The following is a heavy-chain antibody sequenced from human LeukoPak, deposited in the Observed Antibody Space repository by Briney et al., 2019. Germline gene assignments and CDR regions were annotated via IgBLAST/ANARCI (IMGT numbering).Heavy chain of an antibody. J-gene: IGHJ6*02. D-gene: IGHD3-3*01. V-gene: IGHV1-69*13. CDR1: GGTFSSYA. Sequence: GASVKVSCKASGGTFSSYAISWVRQAPGQGLEWMGGIIPIFGTANYAQKLQGRVTITADESTSTAYMELSSLRSEDTAVYYCAGPGRGYDFWSGGNYYYYGMDVWGQGTTVTVSS. CDR3: AGPGRGYDFWSGGNYYYYGMDV. CDR2: IIPIFGTA.